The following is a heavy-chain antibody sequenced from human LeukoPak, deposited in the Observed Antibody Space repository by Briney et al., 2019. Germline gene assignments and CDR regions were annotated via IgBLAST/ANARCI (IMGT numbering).Heavy chain of an antibody. CDR2: TYYRSKWYN. D-gene: IGHD3-10*01. CDR3: ARVQVREVFNDAFDI. V-gene: IGHV6-1*01. Sequence: SQTLSLTCAISGDSVSSNSAAWNWIRQSPSRGLEWLGRTYYRSKWYNDYALSVKIRITINPVTSKNQFSLQLNSVTPEDTAVYYCARVQVREVFNDAFDIWGQGTMVTVSS. CDR1: GDSVSSNSAA. J-gene: IGHJ3*02.